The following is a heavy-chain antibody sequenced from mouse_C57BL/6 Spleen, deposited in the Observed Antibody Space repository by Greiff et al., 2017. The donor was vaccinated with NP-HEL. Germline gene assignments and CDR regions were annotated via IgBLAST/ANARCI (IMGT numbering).Heavy chain of an antibody. CDR3: AREESKRRYFDV. D-gene: IGHD2-5*01. J-gene: IGHJ1*03. CDR1: GFIFSSYG. V-gene: IGHV5-6*01. CDR2: ISSGGSYT. Sequence: EVQLVESGGDLVKPGGSLKLSCAASGFIFSSYGMSWVRQTPDKRLEWVATISSGGSYTYYPDSVKGRFTISRDNAKNTLYLQMSSLKSEDTAMYYCAREESKRRYFDVWGTGTTVTVSS.